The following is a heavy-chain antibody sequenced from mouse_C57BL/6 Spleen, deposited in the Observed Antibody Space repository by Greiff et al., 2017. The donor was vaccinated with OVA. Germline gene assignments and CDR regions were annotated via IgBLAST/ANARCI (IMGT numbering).Heavy chain of an antibody. CDR3: ARHVRDGYYGDMDY. CDR1: GFTFSSYT. V-gene: IGHV5-9*01. D-gene: IGHD2-3*01. CDR2: ISGGGGNT. J-gene: IGHJ4*01. Sequence: EVMLVESGGGLVKPGGSLKLSCAASGFTFSSYTMSWVRQTPEKRLEWVATISGGGGNTYYPDSVKGRFTISRDNAKNTLYLQMSSLRSEDTALYYWARHVRDGYYGDMDYWGQGTSVTVSS.